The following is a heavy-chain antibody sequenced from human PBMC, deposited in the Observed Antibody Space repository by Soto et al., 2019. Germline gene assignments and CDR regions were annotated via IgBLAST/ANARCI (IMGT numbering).Heavy chain of an antibody. V-gene: IGHV4-30-2*01. Sequence: QLQLQESDSGLVRPAQTLSLTCAVSGASVSSGSYSWSWIRQPPGKGLEWISFYFQGGDAYYNPSLESRVTISVDRSKNQFSLKLRSVTAADTAVYYCARLDYQSSGSYAFDIWGQGTTVTVSS. J-gene: IGHJ3*02. CDR2: YFQGGDA. D-gene: IGHD3-22*01. CDR3: ARLDYQSSGSYAFDI. CDR1: GASVSSGSYS.